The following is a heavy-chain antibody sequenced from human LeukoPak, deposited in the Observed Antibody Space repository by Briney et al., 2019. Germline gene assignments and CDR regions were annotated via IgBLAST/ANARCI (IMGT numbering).Heavy chain of an antibody. Sequence: GASVKVSCKASGYTFTGYYMHWVRQAPGQGLEWMGWINPNSGGTNYAQKFQGMVTMTRDTSISTAYMELSRLRSDDTAVYYCAMCLSGYYLGFDYWGQGTLVTVSS. CDR1: GYTFTGYY. V-gene: IGHV1-2*02. D-gene: IGHD3-3*01. CDR3: AMCLSGYYLGFDY. J-gene: IGHJ4*02. CDR2: INPNSGGT.